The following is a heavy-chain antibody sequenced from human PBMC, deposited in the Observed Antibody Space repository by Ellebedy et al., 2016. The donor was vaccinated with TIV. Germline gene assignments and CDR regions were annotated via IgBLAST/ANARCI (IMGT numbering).Heavy chain of an antibody. CDR2: ISGSSGRT. D-gene: IGHD2-2*01. CDR3: ARSDRGYCSSTSCNYWYFDV. V-gene: IGHV3-53*01. J-gene: IGHJ2*01. Sequence: GESLKISCTASGFTVGNNYMNWLRQAPGAGLEWVSSISGSSGRTYYVDSVKGRFPISRDTSNNTLFLQMNDLRGEDTAIYYCARSDRGYCSSTSCNYWYFDVWGRGTLVTVSS. CDR1: GFTVGNNY.